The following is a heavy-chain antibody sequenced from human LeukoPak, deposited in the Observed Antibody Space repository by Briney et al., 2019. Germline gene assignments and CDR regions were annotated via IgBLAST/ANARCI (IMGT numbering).Heavy chain of an antibody. J-gene: IGHJ5*02. CDR3: ARTHYDILTGYPPRWFDP. CDR2: IYYSGNT. CDR1: SGSISSSSYY. Sequence: SETLSLTCTVSSGSISSSSYYWGWIRQPPGKGLEWIGSIYYSGNTYYNPSPKSRVAISVDTSKNQFSLKLSSVTAADTAVYYCARTHYDILTGYPPRWFDPWGQRTLVTVSS. V-gene: IGHV4-39*01. D-gene: IGHD3-9*01.